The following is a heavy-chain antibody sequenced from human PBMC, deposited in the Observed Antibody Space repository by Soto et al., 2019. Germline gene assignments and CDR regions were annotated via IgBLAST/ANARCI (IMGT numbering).Heavy chain of an antibody. Sequence: SETLSLTCTVSGGSISSYYWSWIRQPPGKGLEWIGYIYYSGSTNYNPSLKSRVTISVDTSKNQFSLKLSSVTAADTAVYYCARVTGVNPDYWGQGTLVTVSS. J-gene: IGHJ4*02. CDR3: ARVTGVNPDY. CDR2: IYYSGST. V-gene: IGHV4-59*01. D-gene: IGHD3-10*01. CDR1: GGSISSYY.